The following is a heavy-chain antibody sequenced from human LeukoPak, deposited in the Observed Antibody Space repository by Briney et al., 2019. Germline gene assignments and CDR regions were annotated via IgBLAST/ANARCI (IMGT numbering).Heavy chain of an antibody. J-gene: IGHJ4*02. Sequence: GGSLRLSCAASGFTFSSYGMHWVRQAPGKGLEWVTFISFDGSNKYYPDSVKGRFTISRDNSKNTLYLQMNSLRAEDTAVYYCAKTPVSSSWSYFDYWGQGTLVTVSS. V-gene: IGHV3-30*18. CDR1: GFTFSSYG. CDR2: ISFDGSNK. D-gene: IGHD6-13*01. CDR3: AKTPVSSSWSYFDY.